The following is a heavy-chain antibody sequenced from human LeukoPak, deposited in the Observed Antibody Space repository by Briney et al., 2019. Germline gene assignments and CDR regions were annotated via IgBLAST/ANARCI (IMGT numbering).Heavy chain of an antibody. CDR2: ISAYNGNT. V-gene: IGHV1-18*01. CDR1: GYTFTSYG. CDR3: ARLPADTAGWCFDY. D-gene: IGHD6-19*01. Sequence: ASVKVSCKASGYTFTSYGISWVRQAPGQGLEWKGWISAYNGNTNYAQKLQGRVTMTTDTSTSTAYMELRSLRSDDTAVYYCARLPADTAGWCFDYWGQGTLVTVSS. J-gene: IGHJ4*02.